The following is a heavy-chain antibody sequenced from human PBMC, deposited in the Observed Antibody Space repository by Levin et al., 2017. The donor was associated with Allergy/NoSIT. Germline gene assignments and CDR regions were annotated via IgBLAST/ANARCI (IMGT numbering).Heavy chain of an antibody. D-gene: IGHD4-11*01. CDR3: TPPLFSDYPN. CDR2: ISYDGSNK. Sequence: GGSLRLSCAASGFTFSSYAMHWVRQAPGKGLEWVAVISYDGSNKYYADSVKGRFTISRDNSKNTLYLQMNSLRAEDTAVYYCTPPLFSDYPNWGQGTLVTVSS. CDR1: GFTFSSYA. V-gene: IGHV3-30-3*01. J-gene: IGHJ4*02.